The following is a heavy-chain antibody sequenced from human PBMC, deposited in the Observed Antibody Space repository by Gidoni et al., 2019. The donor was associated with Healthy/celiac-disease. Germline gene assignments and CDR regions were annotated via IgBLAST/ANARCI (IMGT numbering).Heavy chain of an antibody. V-gene: IGHV3-33*01. CDR3: ARDLKKGYCSSTSCYLPY. CDR1: GFTFSSYG. D-gene: IGHD2-2*01. Sequence: QVQLVESGGGVVQPGRSLRLSCAASGFTFSSYGMHWVRQAPGKGLAWVAVIWYDGSNKYYADSVKGRFTISRDNSKNTLYLQMNSLRAEDTAVYYCARDLKKGYCSSTSCYLPYWGQGTLVTVSS. CDR2: IWYDGSNK. J-gene: IGHJ4*02.